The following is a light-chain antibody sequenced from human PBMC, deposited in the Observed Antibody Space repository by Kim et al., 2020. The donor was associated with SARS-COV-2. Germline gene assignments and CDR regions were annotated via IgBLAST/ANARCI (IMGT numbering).Light chain of an antibody. CDR2: QDS. CDR3: QAWDSSTSV. CDR1: KLGDKY. Sequence: VSPGQTASITCSGDKLGDKYACWYQQKPGQSPVLVIYQDSKRPSGIPERFSGSNSGNTATLTISGTQAMDEADYYCQAWDSSTSVFGTGTKVTVL. V-gene: IGLV3-1*01. J-gene: IGLJ1*01.